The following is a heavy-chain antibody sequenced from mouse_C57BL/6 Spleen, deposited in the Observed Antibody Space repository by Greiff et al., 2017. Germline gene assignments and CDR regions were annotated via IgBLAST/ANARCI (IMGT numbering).Heavy chain of an antibody. CDR1: GYAFSSYW. Sequence: VQLQQSGAELVKPGASVKISCKASGYAFSSYWMNWVKQRPGKGLEGIGQIYPGGGDTNYNGKFKGKATLTADKSSSTAYMQLNSLTSEDSEVYICARLGGTPYYYAMDYWGQGTSVTVSS. V-gene: IGHV1-80*01. CDR2: IYPGGGDT. D-gene: IGHD3-3*01. J-gene: IGHJ4*01. CDR3: ARLGGTPYYYAMDY.